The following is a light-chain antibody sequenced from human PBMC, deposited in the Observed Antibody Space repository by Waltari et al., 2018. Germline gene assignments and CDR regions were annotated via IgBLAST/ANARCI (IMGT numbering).Light chain of an antibody. CDR3: QMYVRLPVT. CDR1: QSVGTY. CDR2: GAS. V-gene: IGKV3-20*01. J-gene: IGKJ1*01. Sequence: EIVLTPSPGTLSLSPGERAALSCRASQSVGTYIAWYQQKPGQAPRLLIFGASNRATGIPDRFSGSGSGTDFSLTISRLEPEDFAVYYCQMYVRLPVTFGHGTRVEIK.